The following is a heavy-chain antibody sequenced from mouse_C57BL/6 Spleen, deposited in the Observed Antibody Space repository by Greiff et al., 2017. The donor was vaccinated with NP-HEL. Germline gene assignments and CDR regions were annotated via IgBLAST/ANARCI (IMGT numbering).Heavy chain of an antibody. CDR2: IDPSDSYT. V-gene: IGHV1-59*01. CDR1: GYTFTSYW. Sequence: QVQLQQPGAELVRPGTSVKLSCKASGYTFTSYWMHWVKQRPGQGLEWIGVIDPSDSYTNYNQKFKGKATLTVDTSSSTAYMQLSSLTSEDSAVYYCARLGWLGDCDVWGTGTTVTVSS. CDR3: ARLGWLGDCDV. D-gene: IGHD2-3*01. J-gene: IGHJ1*03.